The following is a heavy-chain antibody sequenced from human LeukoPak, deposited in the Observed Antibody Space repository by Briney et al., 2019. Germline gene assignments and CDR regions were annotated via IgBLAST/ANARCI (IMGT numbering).Heavy chain of an antibody. Sequence: GASVNVSFKASGYTFTIYDIHWVRQAPGQGLEWMGWMNPNSGNTGYAQKFQGRVTMTRNTSISTAYMELSSLRSEDTAVYYCARVVAAKYGYWGQGTLVTVSS. D-gene: IGHD1-26*01. V-gene: IGHV1-8*01. CDR2: MNPNSGNT. J-gene: IGHJ4*02. CDR3: ARVVAAKYGY. CDR1: GYTFTIYD.